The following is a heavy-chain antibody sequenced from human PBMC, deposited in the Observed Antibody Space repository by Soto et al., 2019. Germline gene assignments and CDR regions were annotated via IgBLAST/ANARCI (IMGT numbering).Heavy chain of an antibody. D-gene: IGHD5-12*01. V-gene: IGHV3-30*18. J-gene: IGHJ4*02. Sequence: PGGSLRLSSGASGFTFSSNDLHWVRQAPGKGLEWVAIISYDGSNKYYADSVKGRFSISRDNSKKPRYLQIISLSAEDTAAYYFGKVVIEAPDYWGQGTLVTVS. CDR1: GFTFSSND. CDR3: GKVVIEAPDY. CDR2: ISYDGSNK.